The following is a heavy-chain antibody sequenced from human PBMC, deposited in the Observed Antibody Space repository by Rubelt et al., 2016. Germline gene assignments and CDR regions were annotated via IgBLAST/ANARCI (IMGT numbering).Heavy chain of an antibody. J-gene: IGHJ6*02. Sequence: SGIGTAGDTYYPGSVKGRFTISRDNAKNSLYLQMNSLRAEDTAVYYCARRVGAFLSGAMDVWGQGTTVTVSS. D-gene: IGHD1-26*01. CDR3: ARRVGAFLSGAMDV. CDR2: IGTAGDT. V-gene: IGHV3-13*01.